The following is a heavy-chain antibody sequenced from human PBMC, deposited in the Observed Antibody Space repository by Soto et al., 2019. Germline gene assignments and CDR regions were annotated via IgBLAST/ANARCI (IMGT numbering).Heavy chain of an antibody. Sequence: EVQLLESGGGLVQPGGSLRLSCAASGFTFSTYAMNWVRQAPGKGLEWVSAISGSGGSTYYADSVKGRFTISRDNSKNTLYLQMSRLRAEDTAVYYCAKGATSSWYGGHFDCWGQGTLVTVSS. V-gene: IGHV3-23*01. J-gene: IGHJ4*02. D-gene: IGHD6-13*01. CDR3: AKGATSSWYGGHFDC. CDR2: ISGSGGST. CDR1: GFTFSTYA.